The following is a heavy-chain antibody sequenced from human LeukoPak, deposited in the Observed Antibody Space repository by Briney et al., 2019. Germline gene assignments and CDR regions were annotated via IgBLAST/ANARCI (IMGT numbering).Heavy chain of an antibody. J-gene: IGHJ4*02. CDR2: INSDGSWT. Sequence: GGSLRLSCAASGNYWMHWVRQAPGKGLVWVSHINSDGSWTSYADSVKGRFTISKDNAKNTVYLQMNSLRAEDTAVYYCAKDLAYQLLSASEYWGQGTLVTVSS. V-gene: IGHV3-74*01. D-gene: IGHD2-2*01. CDR1: GNYW. CDR3: AKDLAYQLLSASEY.